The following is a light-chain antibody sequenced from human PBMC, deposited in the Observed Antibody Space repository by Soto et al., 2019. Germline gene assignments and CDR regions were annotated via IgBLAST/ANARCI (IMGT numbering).Light chain of an antibody. V-gene: IGKV3-11*01. CDR3: QQRRDWPLP. CDR1: QSVSSY. CDR2: DAS. Sequence: EIVLTQSPATLSLSPGERVTLSCRASQSVSSYLAWYRQKPGQAPRLLIYDASNRATGIPARFSGSGSGTDFTLTISSLEPEDFAVYYCQQRRDWPLPFGGGTKVEIK. J-gene: IGKJ4*01.